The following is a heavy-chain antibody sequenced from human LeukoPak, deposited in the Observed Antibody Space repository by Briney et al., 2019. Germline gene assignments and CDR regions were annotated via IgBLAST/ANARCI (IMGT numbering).Heavy chain of an antibody. CDR3: ARAYWGYFDY. CDR2: ITGSGLTI. D-gene: IGHD3-16*01. J-gene: IGHJ4*02. V-gene: IGHV3-48*03. Sequence: GGSLRLSCAASGFPFDDYGMKCFADYEMNWVRQAPGKGLEWISYITGSGLTIYYADSVKGRFTISRDNAKNSVYLQMNSLRAEDTAVYYCARAYWGYFDYWGQGTLVTVSA. CDR1: GFP.